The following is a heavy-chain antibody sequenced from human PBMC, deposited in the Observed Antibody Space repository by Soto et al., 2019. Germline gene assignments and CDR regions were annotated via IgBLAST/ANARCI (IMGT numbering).Heavy chain of an antibody. CDR2: IYSGGST. J-gene: IGHJ6*03. CDR1: GFTVSSNY. V-gene: IGHV3-66*01. CDR3: ARDHRPMVRGVIINDYYYYYMDV. Sequence: GGSLRLSCAASGFTVSSNYMSWVRQAPGKGLEWVSVIYSGGSTYYADSVKGRFTISRDNSKNTLYLQMNSLRAEDTAVYYCARDHRPMVRGVIINDYYYYYMDVWGKGTTVTVSS. D-gene: IGHD3-10*01.